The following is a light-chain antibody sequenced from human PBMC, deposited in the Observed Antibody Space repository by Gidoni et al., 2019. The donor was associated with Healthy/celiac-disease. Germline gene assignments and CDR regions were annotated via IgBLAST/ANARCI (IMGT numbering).Light chain of an antibody. Sequence: EIVLPQSPGTLSLSPGERATLSCRASQSVSSSYLAWYQQKPGQAPRLLIYDASIRATGIPARFTGSGSGTDFTLTISRLEPEDFAVFYCQQYGSSPEAFXGXTKVEIK. V-gene: IGKV3-20*01. CDR2: DAS. CDR3: QQYGSSPEA. CDR1: QSVSSSY. J-gene: IGKJ4*01.